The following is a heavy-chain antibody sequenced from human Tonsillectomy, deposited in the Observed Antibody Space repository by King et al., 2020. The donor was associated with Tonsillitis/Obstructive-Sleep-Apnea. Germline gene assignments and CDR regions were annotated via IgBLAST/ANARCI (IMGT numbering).Heavy chain of an antibody. J-gene: IGHJ4*02. CDR3: ARAGRGFDFWSGYY. V-gene: IGHV1-18*01. CDR2: XXXYXGXX. CDR1: GYTFINYG. D-gene: IGHD3-3*01. Sequence: QLVQSGAEVKKPGASVKVSCKASGYTFINYGISWVRQAPGQGLXWLXXXXXYXGXXXXAQKLQSRVTMTTDTXTSTAYMELRXXXSDDTAVYFRARAGRGFDFWSGYYWGQGTLVTVSS.